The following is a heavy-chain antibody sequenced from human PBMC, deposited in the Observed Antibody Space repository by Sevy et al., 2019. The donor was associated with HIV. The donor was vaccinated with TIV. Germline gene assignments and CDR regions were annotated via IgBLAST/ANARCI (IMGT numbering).Heavy chain of an antibody. CDR2: IKQDESEK. CDR3: ARGNSGSFDY. J-gene: IGHJ4*02. Sequence: GGSLRLSCAASGFSFSNYWMHWVRQAPGKGMEWVANIKQDESEKNYVASVKGRFTISRDNAKNPLYLQMNSLRPEDTGVYYCARGNSGSFDYWGQGTLVTVSS. V-gene: IGHV3-7*04. D-gene: IGHD3-22*01. CDR1: GFSFSNYW.